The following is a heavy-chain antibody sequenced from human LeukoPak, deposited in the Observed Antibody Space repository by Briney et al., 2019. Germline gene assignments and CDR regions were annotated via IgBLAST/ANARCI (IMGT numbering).Heavy chain of an antibody. CDR3: AREKNDYNFWTGGYYYMDV. J-gene: IGHJ6*03. CDR1: GGSISSYY. D-gene: IGHD3-3*01. Sequence: PSETLSLTCTVSGGSISSYYWSWIRQPAGKGLEWIGRIYTSGSTNYNPSLKSRVTMSVDTSKNQFSLKLSSVTAADTAVYYCAREKNDYNFWTGGYYYMDVWGKGTTVTVSS. CDR2: IYTSGST. V-gene: IGHV4-4*07.